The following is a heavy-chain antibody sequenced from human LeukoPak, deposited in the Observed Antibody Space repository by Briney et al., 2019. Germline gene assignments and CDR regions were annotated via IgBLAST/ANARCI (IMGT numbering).Heavy chain of an antibody. J-gene: IGHJ4*02. CDR1: GYSISSGYY. CDR2: MYHSGSS. D-gene: IGHD1-26*01. CDR3: ARHYMWELLNFGY. Sequence: PSETLSLTCAVSGYSISSGYYWGWIRQPPGKGLEWIGSMYHSGSSNYNPSLKSRVTISVDTSKNQFSLKLSSVTAADTAVYYCARHYMWELLNFGYWGQGTLVTVSS. V-gene: IGHV4-38-2*01.